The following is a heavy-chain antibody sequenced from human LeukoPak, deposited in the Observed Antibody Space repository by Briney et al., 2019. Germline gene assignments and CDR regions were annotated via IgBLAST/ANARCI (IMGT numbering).Heavy chain of an antibody. J-gene: IGHJ4*02. V-gene: IGHV3-33*08. CDR1: GGSFSGYY. Sequence: PSETLSLTCAVYGGSFSGYYWNWIRQPPGKGLEWVAVIWYDGSNKYYADSVKGRFTISRDNSKNTLYLQMNSLRAEDTAVYYCATPDSSGWFQDSDYWGQGTLVTVSS. CDR2: IWYDGSNK. CDR3: ATPDSSGWFQDSDY. D-gene: IGHD6-19*01.